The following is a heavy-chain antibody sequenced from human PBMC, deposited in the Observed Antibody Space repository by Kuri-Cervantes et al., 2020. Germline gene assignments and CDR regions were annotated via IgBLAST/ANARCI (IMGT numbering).Heavy chain of an antibody. J-gene: IGHJ5*02. D-gene: IGHD2-15*01. Sequence: SETLSLTCAVYGGSFSGYYWSWIRQPPGKGLEWIGEINHSGSTNYNPSLKIRVTISVDTSKNQFSLKLSSVTAADTAVYYCAITDCSGGSCYFAGFFRWFDHLGQGTLVTVSS. CDR3: AITDCSGGSCYFAGFFRWFDH. CDR1: GGSFSGYY. V-gene: IGHV4-34*01. CDR2: INHSGST.